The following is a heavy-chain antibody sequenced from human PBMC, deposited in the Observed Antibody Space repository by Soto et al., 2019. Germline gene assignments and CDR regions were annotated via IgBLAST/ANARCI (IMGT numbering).Heavy chain of an antibody. D-gene: IGHD2-2*01. Sequence: SETLSLTCTVCGGSISSGGSYWGWIRQPPGKGLEWIGYIYYSGNTYFNPSLKSRVTLSVDTSKNQFSLNLSSVTAADTAVYYCVRYCSTTKCPFDYWGQGTLVTVSS. CDR1: GGSISSGGSY. V-gene: IGHV4-30-4*01. CDR3: VRYCSTTKCPFDY. J-gene: IGHJ4*02. CDR2: IYYSGNT.